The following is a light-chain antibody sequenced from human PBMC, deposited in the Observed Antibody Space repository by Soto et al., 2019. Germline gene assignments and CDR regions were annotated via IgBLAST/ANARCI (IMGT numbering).Light chain of an antibody. Sequence: QSVLTQPASVSGSLGQSITISCSGPPTDDGGHDFGSWFQQHVSWYQLHPGRAPKLIIYEDGQRPSRDSDRFSGSKSGSTASLTISELQAEDEADYFCCACGGSRSFVFGSGTKVTVL. CDR3: CACGGSRSFV. CDR2: EDG. V-gene: IGLV2-23*01. J-gene: IGLJ1*01. CDR1: PTDDGGHDF.